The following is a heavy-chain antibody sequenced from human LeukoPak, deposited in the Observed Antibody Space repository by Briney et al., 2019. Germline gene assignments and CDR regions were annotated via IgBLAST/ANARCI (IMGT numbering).Heavy chain of an antibody. CDR1: GFTFSGYA. J-gene: IGHJ4*02. CDR3: ASLEYSSSAGDY. V-gene: IGHV3-23*03. Sequence: GGSLRLSCAASGFTFSGYAMSWVRQAPGKGLEWVSVIYSGGSTYYADSVKGRFTISRDNSKNTLYLQMNSLRAEDTAVYYCASLEYSSSAGDYWGQGTLVTVSS. CDR2: IYSGGST. D-gene: IGHD6-6*01.